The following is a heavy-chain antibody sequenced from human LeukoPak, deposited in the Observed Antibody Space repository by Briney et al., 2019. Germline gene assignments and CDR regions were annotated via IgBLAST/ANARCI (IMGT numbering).Heavy chain of an antibody. CDR3: ARHRLGSRDAFDI. J-gene: IGHJ3*02. CDR2: INHSGST. CDR1: GGSFSGYY. Sequence: SETLSLTCAVYGGSFSGYYWSWIRQPPGKGLEWIGEINHSGSTNYNPSLKSRVTISVDTSKNQFSLKLSSVTAADTAVYYCARHRLGSRDAFDIWGQGTMVTVSS. V-gene: IGHV4-34*01. D-gene: IGHD3-16*02.